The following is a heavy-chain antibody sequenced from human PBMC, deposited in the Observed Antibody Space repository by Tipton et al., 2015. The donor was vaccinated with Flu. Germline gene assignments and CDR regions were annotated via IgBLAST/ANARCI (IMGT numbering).Heavy chain of an antibody. D-gene: IGHD1-26*01. CDR1: GDTFNNYA. J-gene: IGHJ4*02. Sequence: QLVQSGAEVKKPGSSVKVSCKASGDTFNNYAISWVRQAPGQGLEWLGGIIPMFGTRKYAKKFQDRVTITADDPTSTAYMELSGLRSDDTAVYYCARDLGGVVGAPKYFDHWGQGTLVTVSS. CDR2: IIPMFGTR. CDR3: ARDLGGVVGAPKYFDH. V-gene: IGHV1-69*01.